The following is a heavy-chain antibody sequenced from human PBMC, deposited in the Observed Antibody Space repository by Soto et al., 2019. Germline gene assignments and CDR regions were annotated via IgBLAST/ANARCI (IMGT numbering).Heavy chain of an antibody. CDR2: IIPIFGTA. J-gene: IGHJ6*02. V-gene: IGHV1-69*13. CDR3: AIVAKPWDYYYGMDV. Sequence: SVKVSCKASGGTFSSYAISWVRQAPGQGLEWMGGIIPIFGTANYAQKFQGRVTITADESTSTAYMELSSLRSEDTAVYYCAIVAKPWDYYYGMDVWGQGTTVTVSS. CDR1: GGTFSSYA. D-gene: IGHD5-12*01.